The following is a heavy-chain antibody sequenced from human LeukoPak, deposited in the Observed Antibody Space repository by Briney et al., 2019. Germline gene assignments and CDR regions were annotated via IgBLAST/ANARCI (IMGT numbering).Heavy chain of an antibody. CDR1: GFTFSSYW. CDR2: IHSDGRTT. D-gene: IGHD6-13*01. CDR3: ARGRSYSSSWLDY. V-gene: IGHV3-74*01. Sequence: GGSLRLSCAASGFTFSSYWMHWVRQTPGKGLVWVSRIHSDGRTTSYADSVKGRFTISRDNAKNTVYLQMNSLRVEDTAVYYCARGRSYSSSWLDYWGQGTLVTVSS. J-gene: IGHJ4*02.